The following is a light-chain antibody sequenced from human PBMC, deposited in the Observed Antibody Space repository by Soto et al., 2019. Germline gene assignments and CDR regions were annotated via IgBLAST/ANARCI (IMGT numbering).Light chain of an antibody. CDR1: QSVTSY. Sequence: EIVLTQSPGTLSLSPGERATLSCRASQSVTSYLAWYQQKPGQAPRLLIYDASNRATGIPARFSGRGSGTDFTITISSLEPEEYAVYYCQQRSNWPPITVGQGTRLEIK. J-gene: IGKJ5*01. V-gene: IGKV3-11*01. CDR3: QQRSNWPPIT. CDR2: DAS.